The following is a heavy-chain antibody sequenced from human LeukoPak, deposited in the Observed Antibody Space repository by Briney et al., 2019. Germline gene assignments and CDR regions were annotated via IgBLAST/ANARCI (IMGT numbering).Heavy chain of an antibody. CDR1: GYMFVSRG. CDR3: VRDNSGLAGVSLDL. D-gene: IGHD6-13*01. CDR2: IGVRTGQT. J-gene: IGHJ4*02. Sequence: ASVKVSCKASGYMFVSRGFTWVRQAPGQGLEWMGWIGVRTGQTQFAQQFRDRFTMTTNTSTTTAFMEVKSLRPDDTAVYYCVRDNSGLAGVSLDLWGQGTRVIVSS. V-gene: IGHV1-18*01.